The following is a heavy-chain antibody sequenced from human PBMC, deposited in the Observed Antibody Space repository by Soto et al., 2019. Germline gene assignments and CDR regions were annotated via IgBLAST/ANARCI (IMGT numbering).Heavy chain of an antibody. V-gene: IGHV3-15*01. CDR3: TTDRGGYSYGPWY. J-gene: IGHJ4*02. CDR1: GFTFSNAW. D-gene: IGHD5-18*01. Sequence: KTGGSLRLSCAASGFTFSNAWMSWVRQAPGKGLEWVGRIKSKTDGGTTDYAAPVKGRFTISRDDSKNTLYLQMNSLKTEDTAVYYCTTDRGGYSYGPWYWGQGTLVTVSS. CDR2: IKSKTDGGTT.